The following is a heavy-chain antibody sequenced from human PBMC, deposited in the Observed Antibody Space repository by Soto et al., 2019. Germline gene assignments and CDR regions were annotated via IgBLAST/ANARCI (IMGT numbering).Heavy chain of an antibody. J-gene: IGHJ3*02. Sequence: PGGSLRLSCAASGFTFSSYAMSWVRQAPGKGLEWVSAMSGSGGSTYDADSVKGRFTISRDNSKNTLYLQMNSLRAEDTAVYYCAKAKTLSIKPLDAFDIWGQGTMVTVSS. V-gene: IGHV3-23*01. D-gene: IGHD1-20*01. CDR1: GFTFSSYA. CDR3: AKAKTLSIKPLDAFDI. CDR2: MSGSGGST.